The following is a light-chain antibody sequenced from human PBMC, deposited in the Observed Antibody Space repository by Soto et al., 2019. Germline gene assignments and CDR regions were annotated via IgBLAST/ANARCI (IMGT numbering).Light chain of an antibody. CDR3: QQYGSSGT. Sequence: VLTQSQSTLSRATGKRTTQSCRASQSVSNNYLAWYQQKPGQAPRLLIYGASNRATGIPDRFSGSGSGTDFTLTISRLEPEEFAVYSCQQYGSSGTFGPGTKVDIK. J-gene: IGKJ1*01. CDR1: QSVSNNY. CDR2: GAS. V-gene: IGKV3-20*01.